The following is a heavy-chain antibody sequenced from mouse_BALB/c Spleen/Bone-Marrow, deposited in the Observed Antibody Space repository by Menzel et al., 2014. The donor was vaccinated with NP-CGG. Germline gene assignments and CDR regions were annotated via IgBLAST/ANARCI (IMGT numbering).Heavy chain of an antibody. CDR1: GFTFSSFG. Sequence: DVQLVESGGGFVQPGGSRKLSCAASGFTFSSFGMHWVRQAPEKGLEWVAYISSGSSTIYYADTVKGRFTISRDNPKNSLFLQMTSLRSEDTAMYYCARGGNDAWFAYWGQGTLVTVSA. J-gene: IGHJ3*01. CDR2: ISSGSSTI. D-gene: IGHD2-2*01. CDR3: ARGGNDAWFAY. V-gene: IGHV5-17*02.